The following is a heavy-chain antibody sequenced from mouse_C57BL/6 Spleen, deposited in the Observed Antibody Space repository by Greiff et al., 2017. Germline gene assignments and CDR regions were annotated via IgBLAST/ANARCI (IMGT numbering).Heavy chain of an antibody. J-gene: IGHJ4*01. Sequence: DVKLVESGGDLVKPGGSLKLSCAASGFTFSSYGMSWVRQTPDKRLEWVATISSGGSYTYYPDSVKGRFTISRDNAKNTLYLQMSSLKSEDTAMYYCASLWDVYAMDYWGQGTSVTVSS. V-gene: IGHV5-6*02. D-gene: IGHD1-1*02. CDR2: ISSGGSYT. CDR3: ASLWDVYAMDY. CDR1: GFTFSSYG.